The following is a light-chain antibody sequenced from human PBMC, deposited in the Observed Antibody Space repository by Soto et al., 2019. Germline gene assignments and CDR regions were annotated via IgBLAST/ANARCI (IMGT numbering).Light chain of an antibody. Sequence: QSALTQPASVSGSPGQSITISCTETGSDVGGYNYISWYQQHPGKAPKLMIYEVSNRPSGVSNRFSGSKSGNTASLTISGLQAEDEADYYCSLYTSENTYVFGTGTKLTVL. CDR3: SLYTSENTYV. CDR1: GSDVGGYNY. J-gene: IGLJ1*01. V-gene: IGLV2-14*01. CDR2: EVS.